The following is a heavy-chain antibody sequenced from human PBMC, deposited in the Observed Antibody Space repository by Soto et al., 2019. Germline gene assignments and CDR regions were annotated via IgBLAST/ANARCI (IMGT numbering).Heavy chain of an antibody. CDR1: GGTFSSYT. CDR3: ARDVAAAGTLGELDY. Sequence: QVQLVQSGAEVKKPGSSVKVSCKASGGTFSSYTISWVRQAPGQGLEWMGRIIPILGIANYAQKFQVRVTITADKSTSTAYMELSSLRSEDTAVYYCARDVAAAGTLGELDYWGQGTLVTVSS. J-gene: IGHJ4*02. CDR2: IIPILGIA. D-gene: IGHD6-13*01. V-gene: IGHV1-69*08.